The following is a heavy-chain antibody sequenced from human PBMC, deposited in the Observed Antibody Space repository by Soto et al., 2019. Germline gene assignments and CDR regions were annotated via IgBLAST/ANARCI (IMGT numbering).Heavy chain of an antibody. D-gene: IGHD3-22*01. J-gene: IGHJ4*02. CDR2: ISGSGGST. CDR1: GFTFSSYA. V-gene: IGHV3-23*01. CDR3: AKSYYYDSSGYYYYFDY. Sequence: GGSLRLSWAASGFTFSSYAMIWVRQAPGKGLEWVSAISGSGGSTYYADSVKGRFTISRDNSKNTLYLQMNSLRAEDTAVYYCAKSYYYDSSGYYYYFDYWGQGTLVTVSS.